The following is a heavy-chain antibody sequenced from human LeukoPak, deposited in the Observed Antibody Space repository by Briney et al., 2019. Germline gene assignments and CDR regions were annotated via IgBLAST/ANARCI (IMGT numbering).Heavy chain of an antibody. J-gene: IGHJ4*02. CDR3: ASREDYGDYVY. CDR1: GGTFSSYA. Sequence: SVKVSCKASGGTFSSYAISWVRQAPGQGLEWMGGIIPIFGTANYAQKFQGRVTITTDESTNTAYMELSSLRSEDTAVYYCASREDYGDYVYWGQGTLVTVSS. CDR2: IIPIFGTA. D-gene: IGHD4-17*01. V-gene: IGHV1-69*05.